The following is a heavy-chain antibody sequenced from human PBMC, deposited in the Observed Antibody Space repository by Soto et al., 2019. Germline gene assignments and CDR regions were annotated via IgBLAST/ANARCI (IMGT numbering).Heavy chain of an antibody. J-gene: IGHJ3*02. CDR3: ARDLGGEWLRLLGDAFDI. D-gene: IGHD5-12*01. CDR1: GFTFSSYG. Sequence: GGSLRLSCAASGFTFSSYGMHWVRQAPGKGLEWVAVIWYDGSNKYYADSVKGRFTISRDNSKNTLYLQMNSLRAEDTAVYYCARDLGGEWLRLLGDAFDIWGQGTMVTVSS. CDR2: IWYDGSNK. V-gene: IGHV3-33*01.